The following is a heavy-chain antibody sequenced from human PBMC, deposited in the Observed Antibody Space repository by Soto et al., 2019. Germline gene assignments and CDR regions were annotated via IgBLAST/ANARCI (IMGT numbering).Heavy chain of an antibody. Sequence: GASVKVSCKASGYTFTNYGISWVRQAPGQGLEWMGWISAYKGNTNYAQKFQGRVTVTTDTSTSTAYMELRSLRSDDTAVYYCASRSGQLPYYFDYWGQGTLVTAPQ. D-gene: IGHD6-6*01. CDR1: GYTFTNYG. CDR2: ISAYKGNT. J-gene: IGHJ4*02. CDR3: ASRSGQLPYYFDY. V-gene: IGHV1-18*01.